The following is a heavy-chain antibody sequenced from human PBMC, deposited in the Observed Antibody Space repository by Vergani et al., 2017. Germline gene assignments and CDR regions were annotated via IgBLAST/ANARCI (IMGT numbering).Heavy chain of an antibody. D-gene: IGHD3-3*01. Sequence: DVHLAESGGGLVKPGGSLRLSCAASGFTFSSYSMNWVRQAPGKGLEWVSYISSSSSTIYYADSVKGRFTISRDNAKNSLYLQMNSLRAEDTAVYYCARQDFWSGYFYMDVWGKGTTVTVSS. CDR3: ARQDFWSGYFYMDV. J-gene: IGHJ6*03. CDR1: GFTFSSYS. V-gene: IGHV3-48*01. CDR2: ISSSSSTI.